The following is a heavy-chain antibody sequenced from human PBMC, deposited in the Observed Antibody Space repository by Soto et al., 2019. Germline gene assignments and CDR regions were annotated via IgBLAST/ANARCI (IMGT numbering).Heavy chain of an antibody. CDR1: GFTFRKHA. Sequence: EVQVLESGGALVQPGGSLRLSCAASGFTFRKHAMTWVRQAPGQGLEYVSSITASGSATFYAASVRGRFAISRDNAKRTLYLQMSSLRAEDTALYYCAKDGADRGIDSWGQGTLVTVSS. V-gene: IGHV3-23*01. CDR3: AKDGADRGIDS. CDR2: ITASGSAT. J-gene: IGHJ4*02.